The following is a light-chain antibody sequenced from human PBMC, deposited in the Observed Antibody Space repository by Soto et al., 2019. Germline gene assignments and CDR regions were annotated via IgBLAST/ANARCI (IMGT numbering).Light chain of an antibody. CDR3: CSYAGSYTLYI. Sequence: QSALTQPRSVSGSAGQSVTISCTGTSSDDGGYNYVSWYQQHPGKAPKLMIYDVSKRPSGVPDRFSGSKSGNTASLTISGLQAEDEADYYCCSYAGSYTLYIFGTGTKLTVL. CDR2: DVS. V-gene: IGLV2-11*01. CDR1: SSDDGGYNY. J-gene: IGLJ1*01.